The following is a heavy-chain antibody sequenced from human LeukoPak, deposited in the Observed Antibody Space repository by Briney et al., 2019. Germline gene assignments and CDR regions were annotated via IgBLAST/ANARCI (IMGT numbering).Heavy chain of an antibody. J-gene: IGHJ4*02. Sequence: ASVKVSCKASAYTFTGYYMHWVRQAPGQGLEWMGWINTKSGDTNYAQKFQGRVTMIRDTSISAAYMELSRLRSDDTAVCYCARETYSNILTGTDYWGPGTLVTVSS. CDR3: ARETYSNILTGTDY. CDR2: INTKSGDT. CDR1: AYTFTGYY. D-gene: IGHD3-9*01. V-gene: IGHV1-2*02.